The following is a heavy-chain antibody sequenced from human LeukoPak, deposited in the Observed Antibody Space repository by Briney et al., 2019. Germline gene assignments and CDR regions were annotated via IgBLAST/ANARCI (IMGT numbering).Heavy chain of an antibody. CDR1: GFTFSSYW. D-gene: IGHD6-19*01. J-gene: IGHJ6*02. Sequence: GGSLRLSCAASGFTFSSYWMSWVRQAPGKGLEWAANIKQDGSEKYYVDSVKGRFTISRDNAKNSLYLQMNSLRAEDTAVYYCARRGAVAVRYVRYYGMDVWGQGTTVTVSS. CDR3: ARRGAVAVRYVRYYGMDV. V-gene: IGHV3-7*01. CDR2: IKQDGSEK.